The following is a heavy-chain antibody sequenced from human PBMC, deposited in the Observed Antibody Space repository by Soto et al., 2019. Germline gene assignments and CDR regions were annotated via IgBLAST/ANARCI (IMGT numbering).Heavy chain of an antibody. CDR3: AKDWGYSSGPSWFDP. J-gene: IGHJ5*02. D-gene: IGHD6-19*01. CDR2: ISGSGGST. V-gene: IGHV3-23*01. Sequence: GGSLRLSCAASGFTFSSYAMSWVRQAPGKGLEWVSAISGSGGSTCYADSVKGRFTISRDNSKNTLYLQMNSLRAEDTAVYYCAKDWGYSSGPSWFDPWGQGTLVTVSS. CDR1: GFTFSSYA.